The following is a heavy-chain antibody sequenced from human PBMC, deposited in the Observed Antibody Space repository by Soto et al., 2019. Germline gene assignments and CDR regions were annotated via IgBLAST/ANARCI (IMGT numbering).Heavy chain of an antibody. CDR1: GGSISSGGYY. Sequence: SETLSLTCTVSGGSISSGGYYWSWIRQHPGKGLEWIGYIYYSGSTYYNPSLKSRVTISVDTSKNQFSLKLSSVTAADTAVYYCARALALSDLNSFDPWGQGTLVTVSS. V-gene: IGHV4-31*03. D-gene: IGHD2-21*02. CDR3: ARALALSDLNSFDP. CDR2: IYYSGST. J-gene: IGHJ5*02.